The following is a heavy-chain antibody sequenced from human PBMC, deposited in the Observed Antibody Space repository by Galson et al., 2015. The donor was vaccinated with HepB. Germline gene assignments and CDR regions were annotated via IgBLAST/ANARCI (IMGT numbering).Heavy chain of an antibody. CDR1: GYTFTSYA. CDR3: ARDHADSSGYWGDWYFDL. J-gene: IGHJ2*01. CDR2: VNAGNGNT. D-gene: IGHD3-22*01. V-gene: IGHV1-3*01. Sequence: CKASGYTFTSYAMHWVRQAPGQRLEWMGWVNAGNGNTKYSQKFQGRVTITRDTSASTAYMELSSLRSEDTAVYYCARDHADSSGYWGDWYFDLWGRGTLVTVSS.